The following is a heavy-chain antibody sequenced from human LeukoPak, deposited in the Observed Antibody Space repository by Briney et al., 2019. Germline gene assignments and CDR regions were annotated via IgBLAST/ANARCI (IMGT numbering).Heavy chain of an antibody. J-gene: IGHJ4*02. CDR1: GFTFSSYS. Sequence: PGGSLRLSCAASGFTFSSYSMNWVRQAPGKGLEWVSSISSSSSYIYCADSVKGRFTISRDNAKNSLYLQMNSLRAEDTAVYYCARVSRGYCSSTSCYAGDYWGQGTLVTVSS. V-gene: IGHV3-21*01. CDR3: ARVSRGYCSSTSCYAGDY. CDR2: ISSSSSYI. D-gene: IGHD2-2*01.